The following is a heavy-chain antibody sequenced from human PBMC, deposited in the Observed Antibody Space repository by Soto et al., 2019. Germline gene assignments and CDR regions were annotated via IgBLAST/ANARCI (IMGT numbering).Heavy chain of an antibody. CDR2: IIPLLDVT. CDR1: GGTFSTYT. CDR3: ARDSGTVGYDDS. V-gene: IGHV1-69*04. Sequence: QVQLVQSGAEVKKPGSSVKVSCKASGGTFSTYTINWVRQAPGQGLEWMGRIIPLLDVTNNAQRFQGRVTITADKSTSTVYMKLTSLTSKDTAVYYCARDSGTVGYDDSWGQGTLVTVSS. J-gene: IGHJ4*02. D-gene: IGHD3-10*01.